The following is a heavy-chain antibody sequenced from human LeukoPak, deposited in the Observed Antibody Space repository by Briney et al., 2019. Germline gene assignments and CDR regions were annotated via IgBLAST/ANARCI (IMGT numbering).Heavy chain of an antibody. CDR3: ARDRINMMVLGHDSGLDC. V-gene: IGHV3-30*19. J-gene: IGHJ4*02. D-gene: IGHD3-22*01. CDR1: GFTFSSYG. Sequence: GGSLRLSCAASGFTFSSYGMHWVRQAPGKGLEWVAVVSYDGGHKYYADSVKGRFTISRDTSSDTVSLQMNSLRVEDTAVYYCARDRINMMVLGHDSGLDCWGQGTLVIVSS. CDR2: VSYDGGHK.